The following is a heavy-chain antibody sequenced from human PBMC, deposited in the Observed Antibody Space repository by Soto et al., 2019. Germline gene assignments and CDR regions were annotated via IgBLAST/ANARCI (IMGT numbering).Heavy chain of an antibody. D-gene: IGHD2-21*02. CDR2: ISTYNGRT. V-gene: IGHV1-18*01. Sequence: QIQLVQSGGEVKKPGASVKVSCKASGYSFTDYGIHWVRQAPGQGLEWMGWISTYNGRTSYAQNLQGRVTMTKDTSTTTAYMELGSLRSDDTAVYYCARRYGDPSSAAGFDCGGQGTLVIVSS. CDR1: GYSFTDYG. J-gene: IGHJ4*02. CDR3: ARRYGDPSSAAGFDC.